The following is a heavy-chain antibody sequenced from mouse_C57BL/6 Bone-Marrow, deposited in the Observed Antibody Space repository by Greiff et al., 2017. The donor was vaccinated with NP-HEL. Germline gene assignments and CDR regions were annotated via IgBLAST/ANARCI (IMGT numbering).Heavy chain of an antibody. Sequence: QVLLQQSGAELVRPGASVTLSCTASGFTFTGYEMHWVRQTPVHGLEWIGAIDPGTGGTAYHQKFKGKAILTADKSSSTAYMELRSLTSEDSAVYYCTRDYYYGSRRDFDVWGTGTTVTVAS. CDR1: GFTFTGYE. CDR2: IDPGTGGT. D-gene: IGHD1-1*01. CDR3: TRDYYYGSRRDFDV. V-gene: IGHV1-15*01. J-gene: IGHJ1*03.